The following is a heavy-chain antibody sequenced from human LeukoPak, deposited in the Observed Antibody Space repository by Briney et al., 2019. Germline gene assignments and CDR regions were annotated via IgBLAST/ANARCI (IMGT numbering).Heavy chain of an antibody. Sequence: GGSLRLSCTASTSNSSNYNMNWVRQAPGKGLEWISYISTASSTIYYALSVRGRFTISRDNAKKTLYLQMNNLRGEDTAVHYCARDEYCSGGSCYHDAFHMWGHGTMVTVSS. CDR2: ISTASSTI. V-gene: IGHV3-48*01. D-gene: IGHD2-15*01. CDR1: TSNSSNYN. J-gene: IGHJ3*02. CDR3: ARDEYCSGGSCYHDAFHM.